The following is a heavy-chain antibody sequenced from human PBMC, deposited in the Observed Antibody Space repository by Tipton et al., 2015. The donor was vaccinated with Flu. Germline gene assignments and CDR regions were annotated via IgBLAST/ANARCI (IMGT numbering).Heavy chain of an antibody. CDR3: ARGARIPYYFNY. D-gene: IGHD2-2*01. CDR2: MYTNGDT. J-gene: IGHJ4*02. V-gene: IGHV4-61*02. Sequence: TLSLTCTVSGASIGSVSYYWSWIRQPAGKGLEWIGRMYTNGDTNTNPSLKSRVSISLDTSKNQFSLELSSVTTADTAVYYCARGARIPYYFNYWGPGTLVTVSS. CDR1: GASIGSVSYY.